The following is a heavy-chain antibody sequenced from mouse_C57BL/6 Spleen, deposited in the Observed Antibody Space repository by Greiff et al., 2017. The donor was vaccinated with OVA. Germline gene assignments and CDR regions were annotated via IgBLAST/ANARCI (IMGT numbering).Heavy chain of an antibody. V-gene: IGHV1-5*01. CDR2: IYPGNSDT. J-gene: IGHJ4*01. Sequence: DVKLQESGTVLARPGASVKMSCKTSGYTFTSYWMHWVKQRPGQGLEWIGAIYPGNSDTSYNQKFKGKAKLTAVTSASTAYMELSSLTNEDSAVYYCTRLDGYYAHYYAMDYWGQGTSVTVSS. CDR3: TRLDGYYAHYYAMDY. D-gene: IGHD2-3*01. CDR1: GYTFTSYW.